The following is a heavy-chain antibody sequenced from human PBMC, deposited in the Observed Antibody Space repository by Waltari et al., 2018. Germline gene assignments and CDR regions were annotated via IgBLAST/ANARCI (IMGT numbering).Heavy chain of an antibody. D-gene: IGHD5-12*01. J-gene: IGHJ3*02. V-gene: IGHV4-39*07. CDR3: ARDSVEMATIKWGGAFDI. CDR2: IYYSGST. Sequence: QLQLQESGPGLVKPSETLSLTCTVSGGSISSSSYYWGWIRQPPGQGLEWIGSIYYSGSTYYNPSLKSRVTISVDTSKNQFSLKLSSVTAADTAVDYCARDSVEMATIKWGGAFDIWGQGTMVTVSS. CDR1: GGSISSSSYY.